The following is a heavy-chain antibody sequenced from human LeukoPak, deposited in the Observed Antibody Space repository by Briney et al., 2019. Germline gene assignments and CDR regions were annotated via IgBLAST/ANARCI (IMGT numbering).Heavy chain of an antibody. J-gene: IGHJ4*02. V-gene: IGHV3-20*04. CDR2: TNWDGGRT. D-gene: IGHD2-21*02. Sequence: GGSLRLSCAASGFTFDDYAMSWVRQTPGKGLEWVSGTNWDGGRTGYADSVKGRFTISRDNAKNSLYLQMNSLRVEDTAMYYCARDGLRRPPTPYCGGDCPLDYWGQGTLVSVSS. CDR1: GFTFDDYA. CDR3: ARDGLRRPPTPYCGGDCPLDY.